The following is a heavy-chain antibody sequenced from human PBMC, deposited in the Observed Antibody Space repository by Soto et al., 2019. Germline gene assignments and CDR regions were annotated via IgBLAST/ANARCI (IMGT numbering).Heavy chain of an antibody. CDR2: IIPIFGAA. D-gene: IGHD3-22*01. CDR3: ASGYYYDSSGYYPAFDY. J-gene: IGHJ4*02. CDR1: GGTFSSYA. Sequence: SVKVSCKASGGTFSSYAISWVRQAPGQGLEWMGGIIPIFGAANYAQKFQGRVTITADESTSTAYMELSSLRSEDTAVYYCASGYYYDSSGYYPAFDYWGQGTLVTVSS. V-gene: IGHV1-69*13.